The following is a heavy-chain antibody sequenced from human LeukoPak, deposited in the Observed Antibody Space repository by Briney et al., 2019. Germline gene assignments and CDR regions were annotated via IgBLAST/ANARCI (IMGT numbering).Heavy chain of an antibody. D-gene: IGHD6-13*01. CDR3: ARDQSVRLLQTSSTYFKHVFAI. CDR1: GFTFSSYA. Sequence: GGSLRLSCAASGFTFSSYAMHWVRQAPGKGLEWVAVISYDGSNKYYADSVKGRFTISRDNSKNTLYLQMNSLRFDDTAVYYCARDQSVRLLQTSSTYFKHVFAIWGQGSMVTVSS. J-gene: IGHJ3*02. CDR2: ISYDGSNK. V-gene: IGHV3-30-3*01.